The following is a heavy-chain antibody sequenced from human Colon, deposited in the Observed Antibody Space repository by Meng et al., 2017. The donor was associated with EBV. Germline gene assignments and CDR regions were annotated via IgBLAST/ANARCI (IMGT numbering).Heavy chain of an antibody. D-gene: IGHD2-15*01. CDR2: INHVGST. CDR3: ASSDCSGGTCYLDC. Sequence: QVKPPQWVAGLLTPSETVSLTCNVYGGYFSDSYWTWIRQPPGKGLEWIGEINHVGSTTYNPSLKSRVTISVDTSKNQFSLKLSSVTAADAAVYYCASSDCSGGTCYLDCWGQGTLVTVSS. CDR1: GGYFSDSY. V-gene: IGHV4-34*01. J-gene: IGHJ4*02.